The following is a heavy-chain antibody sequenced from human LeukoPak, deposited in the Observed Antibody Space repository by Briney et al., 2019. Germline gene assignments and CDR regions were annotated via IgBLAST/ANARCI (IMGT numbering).Heavy chain of an antibody. D-gene: IGHD3-10*01. CDR3: ASRVAGSNTVGYFHL. CDR2: IKQDGDEE. Sequence: GGSLRLSCVASGFTFSDNWMTWVRQAPGKGLEWVANIKQDGDEEYYVDSVKGGFTISRENAKNSLYLQMNSLRAGDTAVYYCASRVAGSNTVGYFHLWGRGTLVSVSS. CDR1: GFTFSDNW. J-gene: IGHJ2*01. V-gene: IGHV3-7*01.